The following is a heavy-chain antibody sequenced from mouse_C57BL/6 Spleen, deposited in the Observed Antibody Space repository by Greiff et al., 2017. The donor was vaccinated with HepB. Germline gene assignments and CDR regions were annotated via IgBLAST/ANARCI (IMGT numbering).Heavy chain of an antibody. J-gene: IGHJ2*01. V-gene: IGHV5-17*01. D-gene: IGHD1-1*01. CDR3: ARKDYGRGYYFDY. Sequence: EVQLVESGGGLVKPGGSLKLSCAASGFTFSDYGMHWVRQAPEKGLEWVAYISSGSSTIYYADTVKGRFTISRDNAKNTLFLQMTSLRSEDTAMYYCARKDYGRGYYFDYWGQGTTLTVSS. CDR1: GFTFSDYG. CDR2: ISSGSSTI.